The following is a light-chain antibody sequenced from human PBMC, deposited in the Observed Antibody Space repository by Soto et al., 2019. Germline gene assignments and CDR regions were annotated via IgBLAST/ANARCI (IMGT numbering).Light chain of an antibody. CDR3: SSYAGSNNLI. J-gene: IGLJ2*01. V-gene: IGLV2-8*01. Sequence: QSALTQPPSASGSPGQSVTISCTGTSSDVGGYNYVSWHQQHPGKAPKLIIYEVSKRPSGVPDRFFGSKSGNTASLTVSGLQAEDEADYYCSSYAGSNNLIFGGGTKLTVL. CDR1: SSDVGGYNY. CDR2: EVS.